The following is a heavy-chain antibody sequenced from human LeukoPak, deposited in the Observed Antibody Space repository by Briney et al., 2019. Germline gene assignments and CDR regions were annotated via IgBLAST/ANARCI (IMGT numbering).Heavy chain of an antibody. V-gene: IGHV3-11*05. Sequence: GGSLRLSCAASGFTFSDYYMSWIRQAPGKGLEWVSYISSSSYTNYADSVKGRFIISRDNAKNSLYLQMNSLRAEDTAVYYCAREGVVAATRGGYYYGMDVWGQGTTVTVSS. D-gene: IGHD2-15*01. CDR3: AREGVVAATRGGYYYGMDV. CDR2: ISSSSYT. CDR1: GFTFSDYY. J-gene: IGHJ6*02.